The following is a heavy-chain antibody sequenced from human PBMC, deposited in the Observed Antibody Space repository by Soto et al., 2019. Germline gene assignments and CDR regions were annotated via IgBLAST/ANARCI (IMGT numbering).Heavy chain of an antibody. J-gene: IGHJ6*02. CDR2: ISYDGSNK. CDR3: ARDLEATSGYSLLYYYGMDV. D-gene: IGHD5-18*01. V-gene: IGHV3-30-3*01. Sequence: GGSLRLSCAASGFTFSSYAMHWVRQAPGKGLEWVAVISYDGSNKYYADSVKGRFTISRDNSKNTLYLQMNSLRAEDTAVYYCARDLEATSGYSLLYYYGMDVWGQGTTVTVSS. CDR1: GFTFSSYA.